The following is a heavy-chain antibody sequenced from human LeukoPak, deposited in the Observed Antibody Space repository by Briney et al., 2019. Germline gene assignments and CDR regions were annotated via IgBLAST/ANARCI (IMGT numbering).Heavy chain of an antibody. V-gene: IGHV3-23*01. D-gene: IGHD3-10*01. CDR1: GFTFSSYW. CDR3: AKAMVRGVINSLDY. Sequence: PPGGSLRLSCAASGFTFSSYWMHWVRQAPGKGLEWVSAISGSGGSTYYADSVKGRFTISRDNSKNTLYLQMNSLRAEDTAVYYCAKAMVRGVINSLDYWGQGTLVTVSS. J-gene: IGHJ4*02. CDR2: ISGSGGST.